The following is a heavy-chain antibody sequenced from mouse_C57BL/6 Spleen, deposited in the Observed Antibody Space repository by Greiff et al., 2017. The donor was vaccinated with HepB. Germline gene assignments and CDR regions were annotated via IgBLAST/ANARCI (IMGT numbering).Heavy chain of an antibody. J-gene: IGHJ4*01. Sequence: VKLMESGPELVKPGASVKISCKASGYAFSSSWMNWVKQRPGKGLEWIGRIYPGDGDTNYNGKFKGKATLTADKSSSTAYMQLSSLTSEDSAVYFCARSGYMDYWGQGTSVTVSS. CDR3: ARSGYMDY. V-gene: IGHV1-82*01. CDR2: IYPGDGDT. D-gene: IGHD3-1*01. CDR1: GYAFSSSW.